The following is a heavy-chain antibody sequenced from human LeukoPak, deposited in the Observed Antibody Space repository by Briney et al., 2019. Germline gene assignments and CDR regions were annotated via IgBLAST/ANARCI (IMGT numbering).Heavy chain of an antibody. CDR2: INHSGRT. CDR3: ARLPPQYVFFDF. CDR1: GGSFSAYY. Sequence: SETLSLTCAVYGGSFSAYYWGWIRQPPGQGLEWIGEINHSGRTNYNPSLKSRVTISVDMSKNQFSLGLSSVTAADTAVYYCARLPPQYVFFDFWGQGTLVTVSS. V-gene: IGHV4-34*01. D-gene: IGHD4-11*01. J-gene: IGHJ4*02.